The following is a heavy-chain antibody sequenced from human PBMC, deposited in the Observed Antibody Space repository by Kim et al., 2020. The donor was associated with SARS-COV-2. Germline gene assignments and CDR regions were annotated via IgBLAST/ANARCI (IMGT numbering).Heavy chain of an antibody. Sequence: ASVKVSCKASGYTFTSYGISWVRQAPGQGLEWMGWISAYNGNTNYAQKLQGRVTMTTDTSTSTAYMELRSLRSDDTAVYYCARVQSLDIPDAGYFDLWGRGTLVTVSS. D-gene: IGHD2-2*03. J-gene: IGHJ2*01. CDR2: ISAYNGNT. CDR3: ARVQSLDIPDAGYFDL. CDR1: GYTFTSYG. V-gene: IGHV1-18*01.